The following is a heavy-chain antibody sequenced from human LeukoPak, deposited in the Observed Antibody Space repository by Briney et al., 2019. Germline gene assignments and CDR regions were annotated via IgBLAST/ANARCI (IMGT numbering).Heavy chain of an antibody. Sequence: SGGSLRLSCAASGFTFSGSAMHWVRQASGKGLEWVGRIRSKANSYATAYAASVKGRFTISRDDSKNTAYLQMNSLKTEDTAVYYCTRHPERGYSGYYYHPVDYWGQGTLVTVSS. J-gene: IGHJ4*02. V-gene: IGHV3-73*01. CDR3: TRHPERGYSGYYYHPVDY. D-gene: IGHD5-12*01. CDR2: IRSKANSYAT. CDR1: GFTFSGSA.